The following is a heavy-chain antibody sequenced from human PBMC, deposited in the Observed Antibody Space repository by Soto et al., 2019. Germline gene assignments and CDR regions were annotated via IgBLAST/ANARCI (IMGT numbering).Heavy chain of an antibody. D-gene: IGHD2-15*01. CDR3: ARDRPYCSGGSCYSVSGDY. CDR2: ISSSSSYI. J-gene: IGHJ4*02. Sequence: EVQLVESGGGLVKPGGSLRLSCAASGFTFSSYSMNWVRQAPGKGLEWVSSISSSSSYIYYADSVKGRFTISRDNAKNSLYLQMNSLRAEDTAVYYCARDRPYCSGGSCYSVSGDYWGQETLVTVSS. V-gene: IGHV3-21*01. CDR1: GFTFSSYS.